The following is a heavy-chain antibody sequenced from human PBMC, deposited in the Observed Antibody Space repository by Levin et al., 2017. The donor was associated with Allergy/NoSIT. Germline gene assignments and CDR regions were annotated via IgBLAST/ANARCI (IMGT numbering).Heavy chain of an antibody. CDR2: INPNSGGT. V-gene: IGHV1-2*02. CDR1: GYTFTGYY. J-gene: IGHJ1*01. Sequence: GESLKISCKASGYTFTGYYMHWVRQAPGQGLEWMGWINPNSGGTNYAQKFQGRVTMTRDTSISTAYMELSRLRSDDTAVYYCARSYDPGYFQHWGQGTLVTVSS. D-gene: IGHD5-12*01. CDR3: ARSYDPGYFQH.